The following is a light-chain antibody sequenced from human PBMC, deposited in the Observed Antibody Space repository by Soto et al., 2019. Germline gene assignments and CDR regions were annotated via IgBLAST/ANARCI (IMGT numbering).Light chain of an antibody. CDR2: GAS. Sequence: IVLTQSPGILSLSPGQGVTLSFRASQSVSNDFVAWYQQKLGQSVRLLIYGASTSATDVLDRCSGSGSGAHFPLTLRRLESEESELYYCHQYVSSPPRTLRQGTKGDI. CDR3: HQYVSSPPRT. CDR1: QSVSNDF. J-gene: IGKJ1*01. V-gene: IGKV3-20*01.